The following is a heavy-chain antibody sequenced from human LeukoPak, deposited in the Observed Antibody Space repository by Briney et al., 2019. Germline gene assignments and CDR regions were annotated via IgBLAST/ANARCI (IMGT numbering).Heavy chain of an antibody. V-gene: IGHV4-39*07. CDR3: ARAPSVRFMATPYFDY. CDR2: IYYSGST. D-gene: IGHD4-23*01. Sequence: SEPLSLTCTVSAGSISSSSYYWGWIRQPPGKGLEWIGNIYYSGSTYYNPSLKSRVTISVDTSKNQFSLKVTSVTAADTAVYYCARAPSVRFMATPYFDYWGQGTLVTVSS. J-gene: IGHJ4*02. CDR1: AGSISSSSYY.